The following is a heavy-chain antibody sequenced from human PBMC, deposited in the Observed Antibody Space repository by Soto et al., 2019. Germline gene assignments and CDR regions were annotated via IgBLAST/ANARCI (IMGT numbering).Heavy chain of an antibody. CDR1: GYTFTSYY. J-gene: IGHJ4*02. CDR2: INPSGGST. Sequence: ASVKVSCKASGYTFTSYYMHWVRQAPGQGFEWMGIINPSGGSTSYAQKFQGRVTMTRDTSTSTVYMELSSPRSEDTAVYYCARLSGYCTNGVCTHFDYWGQGTLVTVSS. D-gene: IGHD2-8*01. V-gene: IGHV1-46*01. CDR3: ARLSGYCTNGVCTHFDY.